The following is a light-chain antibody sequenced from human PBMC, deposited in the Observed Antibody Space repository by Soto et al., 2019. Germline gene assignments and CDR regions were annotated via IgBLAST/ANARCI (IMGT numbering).Light chain of an antibody. CDR3: QQTYRTPLT. CDR1: HYIGRY. J-gene: IGKJ4*01. Sequence: DIQMSLYTSSLSASAVDRLTSTFPAGHYIGRYLNWYQQKPGKAPKLLIYAASSLHSGVPARFSGSGSGTDFTLTISSLQPEDFATYSCQQTYRTPLTFGGGTKVDIK. V-gene: IGKV1-39*01. CDR2: AAS.